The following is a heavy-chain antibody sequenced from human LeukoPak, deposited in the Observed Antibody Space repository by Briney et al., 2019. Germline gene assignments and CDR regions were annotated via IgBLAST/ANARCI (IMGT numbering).Heavy chain of an antibody. J-gene: IGHJ3*02. D-gene: IGHD5-18*01. V-gene: IGHV4-34*01. Sequence: SETLSLTCTVNGGSFSDNSWSWIRQPPGKGLEWIGEITHVGSTSYNPSLKSRVTTSIDASKNHSSLRLSSVTAADTAVYYCARGRRYSYGYGADTFDIWGQGTMITVSS. CDR2: ITHVGST. CDR1: GGSFSDNS. CDR3: ARGRRYSYGYGADTFDI.